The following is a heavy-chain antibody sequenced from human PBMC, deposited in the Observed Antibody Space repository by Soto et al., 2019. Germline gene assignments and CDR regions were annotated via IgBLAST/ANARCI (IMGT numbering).Heavy chain of an antibody. V-gene: IGHV3-30-3*01. J-gene: IGHJ5*02. D-gene: IGHD5-18*01. CDR3: ARDGGYSYGYLGWFDP. CDR2: ISYDGSNK. CDR1: GFTFSSYA. Sequence: QVQLVESGGGVVQPGRSLRLSCEASGFTFSSYAMHWVRQAPGKGLEWVAVISYDGSNKYYADSVKGRFTISRDNSKNTLYLQMNSLRAEDTAVYYCARDGGYSYGYLGWFDPWGQGTLVTVSS.